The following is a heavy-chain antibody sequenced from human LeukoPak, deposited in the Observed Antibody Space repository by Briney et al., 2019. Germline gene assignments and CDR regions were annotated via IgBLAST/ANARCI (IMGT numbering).Heavy chain of an antibody. Sequence: PSETLSLTCTVSNGPITTTKWWSWIRQPPGKGLEWIGEINHSGSTNYNPSLKSRVTISVDTSKNQFSLKLSSVTAADTAVYYCARVQLWLGVPRNQNRRNKNWFDPWGQGTLVTVSS. D-gene: IGHD5-18*01. CDR3: ARVQLWLGVPRNQNRRNKNWFDP. J-gene: IGHJ5*02. V-gene: IGHV4-4*02. CDR1: NGPITTTKW. CDR2: INHSGST.